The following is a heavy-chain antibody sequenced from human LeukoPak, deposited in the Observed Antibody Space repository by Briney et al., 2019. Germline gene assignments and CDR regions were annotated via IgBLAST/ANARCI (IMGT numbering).Heavy chain of an antibody. V-gene: IGHV3-23*01. Sequence: PGGSLRLSCAASGFTFNTYAMSWVRQAPGKGLEWVSTISGSGGSTYYADSVKGRFTISRDNSRNTLYLQMNSLRAEDTAVYYCAKGDYGEPFDYWGQGTLDTVSS. J-gene: IGHJ4*02. D-gene: IGHD4-17*01. CDR2: ISGSGGST. CDR1: GFTFNTYA. CDR3: AKGDYGEPFDY.